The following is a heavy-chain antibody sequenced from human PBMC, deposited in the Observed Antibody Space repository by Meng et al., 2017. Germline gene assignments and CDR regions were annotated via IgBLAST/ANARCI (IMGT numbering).Heavy chain of an antibody. V-gene: IGHV3-30*04. Sequence: GESLKISCAASGFTFSSYAMHWVRQAPGKGLEWVAVISYDGSNKYYADSVKGRFTISRDNSKNTLYLQMNSLRAEDTAVYYCARDLTAMGEFDFDYWGQGTLVTVSS. CDR3: ARDLTAMGEFDFDY. D-gene: IGHD5-18*01. J-gene: IGHJ4*02. CDR1: GFTFSSYA. CDR2: ISYDGSNK.